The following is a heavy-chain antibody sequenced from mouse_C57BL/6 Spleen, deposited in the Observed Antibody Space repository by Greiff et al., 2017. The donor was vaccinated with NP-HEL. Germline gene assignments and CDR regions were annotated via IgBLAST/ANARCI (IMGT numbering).Heavy chain of an antibody. CDR1: GYAFSSSW. J-gene: IGHJ1*03. D-gene: IGHD1-1*01. CDR2: IYPGDGDT. Sequence: VQLQQSGPELVKPGASVKISCKASGYAFSSSWMNWVKQRPGKGLEWIGRIYPGDGDTNYNGKFKGKATLTADKSSSTAYMQFSSLTSEDSAVYFCARHEADYYGSSHWYFDVWGTGTTVTVSS. V-gene: IGHV1-82*01. CDR3: ARHEADYYGSSHWYFDV.